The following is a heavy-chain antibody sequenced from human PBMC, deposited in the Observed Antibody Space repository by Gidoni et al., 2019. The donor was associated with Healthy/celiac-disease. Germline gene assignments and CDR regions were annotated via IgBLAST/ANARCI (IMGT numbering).Heavy chain of an antibody. CDR3: TSEELEPPLFDY. D-gene: IGHD1-1*01. J-gene: IGHJ4*02. Sequence: EVQPVESGGGLVQPGGSLTLSCAAPGFTFSGSVMHCVRQASGNGLEWVGRIRSKANSYATAYAASVKGRFTISRDDSKNKAYLQMNSLKTEDTAVYYCTSEELEPPLFDYWGQGTLVTVSS. V-gene: IGHV3-73*02. CDR2: IRSKANSYAT. CDR1: GFTFSGSV.